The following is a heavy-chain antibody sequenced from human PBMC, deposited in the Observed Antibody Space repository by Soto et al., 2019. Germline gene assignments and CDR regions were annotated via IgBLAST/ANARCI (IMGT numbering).Heavy chain of an antibody. Sequence: LRLSCSTSGVTVSSNYMSWVRQAPGKGLEWVSVIYTGGGIYYADSVKGRFTISRDNSKNALYLQMNSLRPEDTAMYYCARQRWFDPWGQGTLVTVSS. CDR1: GVTVSSNY. CDR3: ARQRWFDP. V-gene: IGHV3-53*01. CDR2: IYTGGGI. J-gene: IGHJ5*02.